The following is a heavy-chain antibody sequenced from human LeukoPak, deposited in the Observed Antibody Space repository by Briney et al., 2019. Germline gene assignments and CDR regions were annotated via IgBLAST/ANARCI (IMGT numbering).Heavy chain of an antibody. CDR3: TRPDTLDDYYGMDV. J-gene: IGHJ6*02. Sequence: ASVKVSCKASGGTFSTYAISWVRQAPGQGLEWMGRIIPILGIANCAQKFQGRVTIIADKSTSTAYMELSSLTFEDTAVYWCTRPDTLDDYYGMDVWGQGTTVTVSS. CDR2: IIPILGIA. V-gene: IGHV1-69*04. D-gene: IGHD5-18*01. CDR1: GGTFSTYA.